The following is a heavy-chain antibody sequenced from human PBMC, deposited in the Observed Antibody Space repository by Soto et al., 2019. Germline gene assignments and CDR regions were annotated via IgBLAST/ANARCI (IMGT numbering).Heavy chain of an antibody. V-gene: IGHV3-21*01. D-gene: IGHD2-2*01. CDR3: ARDFPVPVGYCSSTSCSYYYYGMDV. J-gene: IGHJ6*02. CDR1: GFTFSSYS. Sequence: ESGGGLVKPGGSLRLSCAASGFTFSSYSMNWVRQAPGKGLEWVSSISSSSSYIYYADSVKGRFTISRDNAKNSLYLQMNSLRAEDTAVYYCARDFPVPVGYCSSTSCSYYYYGMDVWGQGTTVTVSS. CDR2: ISSSSSYI.